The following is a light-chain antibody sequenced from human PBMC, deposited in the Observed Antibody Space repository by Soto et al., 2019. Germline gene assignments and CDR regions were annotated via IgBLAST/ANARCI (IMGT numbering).Light chain of an antibody. J-gene: IGKJ1*01. CDR2: DVS. V-gene: IGKV1-5*01. CDR3: QQYHRYST. CDR1: QSISSW. Sequence: DIQMTQSPSTVSASVGDRVTITCRASQSISSWLAWYQQKPGKAPKLLIYDVSTLDSGVPSRFSGSASGTEFTLTINNLESDDFATYYCQQYHRYSTFGQGTKVDIK.